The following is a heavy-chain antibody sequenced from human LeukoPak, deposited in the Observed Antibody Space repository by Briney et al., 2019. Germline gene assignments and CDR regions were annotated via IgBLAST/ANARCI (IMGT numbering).Heavy chain of an antibody. CDR3: AKPPGIAVAGTPYYYYGMDV. CDR2: IRGSGGST. CDR1: GFTFSSYA. V-gene: IGHV3-23*01. Sequence: GGSLRLSCAASGFTFSSYAMSWVRQAPGKGLEWVSAIRGSGGSTYYADSVKGRFIISRDNSKNTLYLQMNSLRAEDTAVYYCAKPPGIAVAGTPYYYYGMDVWGQGTTVTVSS. D-gene: IGHD6-19*01. J-gene: IGHJ6*02.